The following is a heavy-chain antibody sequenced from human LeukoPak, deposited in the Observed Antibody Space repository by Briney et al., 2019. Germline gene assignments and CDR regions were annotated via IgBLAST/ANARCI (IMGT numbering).Heavy chain of an antibody. CDR1: GLTFRDYT. CDR3: AREVLIVVEPAANTIDY. V-gene: IGHV3-21*01. CDR2: ISKSGTYI. Sequence: GGSLRLSCAASGLTFRDYTMNWVRQAPGKGLEWVSAISKSGTYIKYADSVKGRFTVSRDNAKNSLFLQMNSLRVEDTAVYFCAREVLIVVEPAANTIDYWGQGALVTVSS. D-gene: IGHD2-2*01. J-gene: IGHJ4*02.